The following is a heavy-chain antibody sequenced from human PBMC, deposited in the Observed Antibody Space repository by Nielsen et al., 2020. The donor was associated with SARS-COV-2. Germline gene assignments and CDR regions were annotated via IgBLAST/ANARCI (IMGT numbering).Heavy chain of an antibody. CDR1: GYTFTNYY. CDR2: INTSDGST. D-gene: IGHD4-17*01. V-gene: IGHV1-46*01. J-gene: IGHJ6*02. Sequence: ASVKVSCNASGYTFTNYYMHWVRQAPGQGLEWMGIINTSDGSTTYAQKFQGRVTMTRDTSTRTVYMELRSLRSEDTAVYYCARDDTVTMYYYSYYGMDVWGQGTTVTVSS. CDR3: ARDDTVTMYYYSYYGMDV.